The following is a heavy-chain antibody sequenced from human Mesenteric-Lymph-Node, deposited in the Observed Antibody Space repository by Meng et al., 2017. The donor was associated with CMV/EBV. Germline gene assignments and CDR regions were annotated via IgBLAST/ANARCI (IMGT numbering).Heavy chain of an antibody. CDR2: IYYSGST. J-gene: IGHJ5*02. Sequence: QLQLQASGPRLVNPSEILSLTRTVSGGSISSSSYYWGWIRQPPGKGLEWIGSIYYSGSTYYNPSLKSRVTISVDTSKNQFSLKLSSVTAADTAVYYCARPHYYGSGSSPWFDPWGQGTLVTVSS. CDR1: GGSISSSSYY. D-gene: IGHD3-10*01. CDR3: ARPHYYGSGSSPWFDP. V-gene: IGHV4-39*01.